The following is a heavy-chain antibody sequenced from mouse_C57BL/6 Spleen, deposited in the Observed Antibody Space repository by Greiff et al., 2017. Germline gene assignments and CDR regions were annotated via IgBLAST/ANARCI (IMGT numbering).Heavy chain of an antibody. CDR3: ARSLCYYGSSSCAMDY. D-gene: IGHD1-1*01. CDR2: IGPGSGST. CDR1: GYTFTDYY. V-gene: IGHV1-77*01. Sequence: QVQLQQSGAELVKPGASVKISCKASGYTFTDYYINWVKQRPGQGLEWIGKIGPGSGSTYYNEKFKGKATLTADKSSSTAYMQLSSLTSEDSAVYFCARSLCYYGSSSCAMDYWGQGTSVTVSS. J-gene: IGHJ4*01.